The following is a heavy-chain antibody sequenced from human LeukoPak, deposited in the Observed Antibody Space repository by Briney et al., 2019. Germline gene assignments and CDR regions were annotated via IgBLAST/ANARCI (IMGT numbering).Heavy chain of an antibody. J-gene: IGHJ5*02. Sequence: PSETLSLTCAVYGGSLRGYYWSWIRQPPGKGLEWIGEINHSGSTNYNPSLKSRVTISVDTSKNQFSLKLSSVTAADTAVYYCARHLTISHMVRGVHPRFDPWGQGTLVTVSS. CDR1: GGSLRGYY. CDR2: INHSGST. V-gene: IGHV4-34*01. CDR3: ARHLTISHMVRGVHPRFDP. D-gene: IGHD3-10*01.